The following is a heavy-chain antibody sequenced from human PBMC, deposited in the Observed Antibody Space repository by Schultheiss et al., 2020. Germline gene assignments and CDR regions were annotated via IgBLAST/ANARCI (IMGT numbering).Heavy chain of an antibody. CDR2: IKQDGSEK. D-gene: IGHD3-9*01. CDR3: AREGYDILTGDYYGMDV. CDR1: GFTFSSYW. V-gene: IGHV3-7*03. J-gene: IGHJ6*02. Sequence: GGSLRLSCAASGFTFSSYWMSWVRQAPGKGLEWVANIKQDGSEKYYVDSVKGRFTISRDNAKNSLYLQMNSLRAEDTAVYYCAREGYDILTGDYYGMDVWGQGTTVTVSS.